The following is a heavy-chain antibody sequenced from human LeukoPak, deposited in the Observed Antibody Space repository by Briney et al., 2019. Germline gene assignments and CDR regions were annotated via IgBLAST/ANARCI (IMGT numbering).Heavy chain of an antibody. D-gene: IGHD2-2*01. V-gene: IGHV3-21*01. Sequence: GGSLRLSCAASGFTFSSYSMNWVRQAPGKGLEWVSSISSSSSYIYYADSVKGRFTISRDNAKNSLYLQMNSLRAEDTAVYYCARDARGVVLGSEMDVWGKGTTVTVSS. CDR1: GFTFSSYS. J-gene: IGHJ6*04. CDR2: ISSSSSYI. CDR3: ARDARGVVLGSEMDV.